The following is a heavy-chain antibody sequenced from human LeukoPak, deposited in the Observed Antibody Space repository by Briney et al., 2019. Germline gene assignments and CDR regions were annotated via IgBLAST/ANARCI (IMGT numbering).Heavy chain of an antibody. J-gene: IGHJ3*02. D-gene: IGHD1-7*01. V-gene: IGHV5-51*01. CDR2: IYPGDSDT. CDR1: GYSFTSCW. Sequence: GGSLMISRKGSGYSFTSCWIGWVRQMPGKGLEWMGIIYPGDSDTRYSPSFQGQVTISADKSISTAYLQWSSLKASDTAMYYCARHKTRYNWNYRSFDIWGQGTMVTVSS. CDR3: ARHKTRYNWNYRSFDI.